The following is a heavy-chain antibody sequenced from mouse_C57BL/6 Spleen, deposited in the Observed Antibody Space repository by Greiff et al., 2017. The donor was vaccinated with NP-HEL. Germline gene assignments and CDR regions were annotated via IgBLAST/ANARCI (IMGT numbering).Heavy chain of an antibody. Sequence: EVKVEESGGGLVKPGGSLKLSCAASGFTFSDYGMHWVRQAPEKGLEWVAYISSGSSTIYYADTVKGRFTISRDNAKNTLFLQMTSLRSEDTAMYYCARRTTVVANYAMDYWGQGTSVTVSS. CDR3: ARRTTVVANYAMDY. D-gene: IGHD1-1*01. V-gene: IGHV5-17*01. CDR2: ISSGSSTI. J-gene: IGHJ4*01. CDR1: GFTFSDYG.